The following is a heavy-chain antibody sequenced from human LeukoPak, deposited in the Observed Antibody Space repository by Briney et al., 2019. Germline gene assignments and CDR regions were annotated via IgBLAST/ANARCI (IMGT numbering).Heavy chain of an antibody. CDR2: ISSDGNTI. CDR3: ARGFYRSPPFDY. Sequence: KPGGSLRLSCTVSGFTFSDYYMSWIRQAPGKGLEWVSYISSDGNTIYHADPVKRRFTISRDNAQNPLYLQLNRLRAEDTAVYYCARGFYRSPPFDYWGQGTQVTVSS. J-gene: IGHJ4*02. V-gene: IGHV3-11*01. CDR1: GFTFSDYY. D-gene: IGHD2-15*01.